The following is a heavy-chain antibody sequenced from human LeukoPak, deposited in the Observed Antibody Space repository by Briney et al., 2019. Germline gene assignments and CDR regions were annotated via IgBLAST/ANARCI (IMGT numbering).Heavy chain of an antibody. CDR1: GGSISSYY. CDR3: ARWLQPLTAFDY. CDR2: IYYSGST. D-gene: IGHD5-24*01. J-gene: IGHJ4*02. Sequence: PSETLSLTCTVSGGSISSYYWSWIRQPPGKGLEWIGYIYYSGSTNYNPSLKSRVTISVDTSKNQFSLKLSSVTAADTAVYYCARWLQPLTAFDYWGQGTLVTVSS. V-gene: IGHV4-59*08.